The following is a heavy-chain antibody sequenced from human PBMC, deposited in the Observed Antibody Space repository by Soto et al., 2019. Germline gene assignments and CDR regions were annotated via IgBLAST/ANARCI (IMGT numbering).Heavy chain of an antibody. CDR1: GGSISSGGYY. V-gene: IGHV4-31*03. D-gene: IGHD6-13*01. J-gene: IGHJ6*02. CDR2: IYYSGST. CDR3: ARDYSRIAATSRRGMDV. Sequence: SETLSLTCTVSGGSISSGGYYWSWIRQHPGKGLEWIGYIYYSGSTYYNPSLKSRVTISVDTSKNQFSLKLSSVTAADTAVYYCARDYSRIAATSRRGMDVWGQGTTVTVSS.